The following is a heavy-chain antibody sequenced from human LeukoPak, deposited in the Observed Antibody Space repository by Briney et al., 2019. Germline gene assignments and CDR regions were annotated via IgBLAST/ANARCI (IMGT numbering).Heavy chain of an antibody. V-gene: IGHV4-59*11. CDR1: GGSISSHY. J-gene: IGHJ4*02. D-gene: IGHD3-22*01. CDR3: ARAKRDYYDSSGSFDY. Sequence: SETLSLTCTVSGGSISSHYWSWIRQPPGKGLEWIGYIYYSGSTNYNPSLKSRVTISVDTSKNQFSLKLSSVTAADTAVYYCARAKRDYYDSSGSFDYWGQGTLVTVSS. CDR2: IYYSGST.